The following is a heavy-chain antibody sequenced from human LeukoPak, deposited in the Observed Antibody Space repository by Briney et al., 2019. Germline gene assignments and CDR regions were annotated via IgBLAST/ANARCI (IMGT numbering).Heavy chain of an antibody. J-gene: IGHJ4*02. Sequence: GGSLRLSCAASGFTFTNYAMSWVRQPPGKGLEWVSAISGTGGSTFYADSVKGRFTVSRDNSESTLYLHMNSLRAEDTAVYYCAKEACSGGSCSTTFYREFDYWGQGTLVTVSS. CDR2: ISGTGGST. CDR1: GFTFTNYA. D-gene: IGHD2-15*01. CDR3: AKEACSGGSCSTTFYREFDY. V-gene: IGHV3-23*01.